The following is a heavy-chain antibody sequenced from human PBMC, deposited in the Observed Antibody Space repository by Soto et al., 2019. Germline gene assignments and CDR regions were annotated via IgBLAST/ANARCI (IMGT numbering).Heavy chain of an antibody. CDR2: TYYKSKWYS. CDR1: GERVSSNSAA. CDR3: AAVLSLVRGVNFYYGMDV. J-gene: IGHJ6*02. D-gene: IGHD3-10*01. V-gene: IGHV6-1*01. Sequence: PSPTLSLTCAISGERVSSNSAAWNWIRQSPSRGLEWLGRTYYKSKWYSDYAESVKSRITIIPDTSKNQFSLQLKSVTPEDTAVYFCAAVLSLVRGVNFYYGMDVWGQGTSVTVSS.